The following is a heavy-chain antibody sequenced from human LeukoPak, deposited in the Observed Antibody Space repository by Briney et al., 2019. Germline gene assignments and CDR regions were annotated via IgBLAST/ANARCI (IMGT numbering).Heavy chain of an antibody. CDR1: GGSISSYY. Sequence: KPSETLSLTCTVSGGSISSYYWSWIRQPPGKGLEWIGEINHSGSTNYNPSLKSRVTISVDTSKNQFSLKLSSVTAADTAVYYCARVIVSAAGGIDYWGQGTLVTVSS. CDR3: ARVIVSAAGGIDY. J-gene: IGHJ4*02. CDR2: INHSGST. V-gene: IGHV4-34*01. D-gene: IGHD6-13*01.